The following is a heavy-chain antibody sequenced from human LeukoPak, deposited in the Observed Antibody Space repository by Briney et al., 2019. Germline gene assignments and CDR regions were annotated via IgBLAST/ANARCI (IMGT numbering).Heavy chain of an antibody. CDR2: INHSGST. Sequence: SETLSLTCAVYGGSFSGYYWSWIRQPPGKGLEWIGEINHSGSTNYNPSLKSRVTISVDTSKNQFSLKLSSVTAADTAVYYCARGVHMKQWLVRKGYYFDYWGQGTLVTVSS. J-gene: IGHJ4*02. CDR1: GGSFSGYY. D-gene: IGHD6-19*01. CDR3: ARGVHMKQWLVRKGYYFDY. V-gene: IGHV4-34*01.